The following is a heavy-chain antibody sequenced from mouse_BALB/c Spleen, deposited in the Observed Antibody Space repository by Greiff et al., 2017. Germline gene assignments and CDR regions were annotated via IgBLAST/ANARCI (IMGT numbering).Heavy chain of an antibody. CDR2: ISDGGSYT. Sequence: EVMLVESGGGLVKPGGSLKLSCAASGFTFSDYYMYWVRQTPEKRLEWVATISDGGSYTYYPDSVKGRFTISRDNAKNNLYLQMSSLKSEDTAMYYCARDKATYYRNDAGARDYWGQGTSVTVSA. J-gene: IGHJ4*01. CDR3: ARDKATYYRNDAGARDY. D-gene: IGHD2-14*01. CDR1: GFTFSDYY. V-gene: IGHV5-4*02.